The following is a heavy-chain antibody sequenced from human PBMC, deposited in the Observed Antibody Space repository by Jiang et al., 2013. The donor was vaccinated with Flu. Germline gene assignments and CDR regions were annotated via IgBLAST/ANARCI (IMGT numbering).Heavy chain of an antibody. D-gene: IGHD3-10*01. CDR1: GGSISSSSYY. Sequence: KPSETLSLTCTVSGGSISSSSYYWGWIRQPPGKGLEWIGSIYYSGSTYYNPSLKSRVTISVDTSKNQFSLKLSSVTAADTAVYYCAGTNYYGSGSYYLDAFDIWGQGTMVTVSS. J-gene: IGHJ3*02. CDR2: IYYSGST. V-gene: IGHV4-39*01. CDR3: AGTNYYGSGSYYLDAFDI.